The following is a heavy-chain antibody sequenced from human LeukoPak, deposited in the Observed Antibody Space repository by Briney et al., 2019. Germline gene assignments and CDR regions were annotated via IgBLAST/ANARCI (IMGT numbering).Heavy chain of an antibody. J-gene: IGHJ4*02. Sequence: SVKVSCKASGGTFSSHAISWVRQAPGQGLEWMGGIIPIFGTANYAQEFQGRVTITTDESTSTAYMELSSLRSEDTAVYYCARVSVAGGDWNYIDYWGQGTLVTVSS. D-gene: IGHD2-21*02. CDR3: ARVSVAGGDWNYIDY. CDR1: GGTFSSHA. CDR2: IIPIFGTA. V-gene: IGHV1-69*05.